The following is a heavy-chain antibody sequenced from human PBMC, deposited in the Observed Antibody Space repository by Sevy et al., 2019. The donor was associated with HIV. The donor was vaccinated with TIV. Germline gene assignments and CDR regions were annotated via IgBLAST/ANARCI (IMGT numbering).Heavy chain of an antibody. V-gene: IGHV3-30*18. J-gene: IGHJ4*02. CDR3: AKDGDCTTTSCGYIFSYYSEY. D-gene: IGHD2-2*01. CDR1: GFTFSSVG. CDR2: ITYDGGDK. Sequence: GGSLRLSCAASGFTFSSVGMHWVRQAPGKGLEWMAAITYDGGDKYYADSVKGRFTISRDNSKNTLYLQMNSLRAEDTVVYYCAKDGDCTTTSCGYIFSYYSEYWGQGSLVTVSS.